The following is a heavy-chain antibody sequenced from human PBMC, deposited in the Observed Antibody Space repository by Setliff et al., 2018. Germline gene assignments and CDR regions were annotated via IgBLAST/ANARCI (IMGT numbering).Heavy chain of an antibody. V-gene: IGHV3-20*01. CDR3: ARDARHCSGGSCYILFDY. Sequence: GESLKISCAASGFTFDDYGMSWVRQAPGKGLEWVSGINWNGGSTGYADSVKGRFTISRDNAKNSLYLQMNSLRAEDTALYHCARDARHCSGGSCYILFDYWGQGTLVTVSS. D-gene: IGHD2-15*01. CDR1: GFTFDDYG. CDR2: INWNGGST. J-gene: IGHJ4*02.